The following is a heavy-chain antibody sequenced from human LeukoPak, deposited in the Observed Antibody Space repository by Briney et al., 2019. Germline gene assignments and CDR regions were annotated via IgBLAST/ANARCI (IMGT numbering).Heavy chain of an antibody. J-gene: IGHJ4*02. Sequence: ASVKVSCKASGYTFTGYYMHRVRQAPGQGLEWMGWINPNSGGTNYAQKFQGRVTMTRDTSISTAYMELSRLRSDDTAVYYCARAMVTFTSGNYWGRGTLVTVSS. D-gene: IGHD5-18*01. CDR3: ARAMVTFTSGNY. CDR1: GYTFTGYY. V-gene: IGHV1-2*02. CDR2: INPNSGGT.